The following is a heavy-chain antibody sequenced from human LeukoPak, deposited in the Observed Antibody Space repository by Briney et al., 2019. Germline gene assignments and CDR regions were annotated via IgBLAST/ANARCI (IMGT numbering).Heavy chain of an antibody. Sequence: PSETLSLTCAVSGSSISSGYYWGWIRQPPGKGLEWIGSIYHSGSTYYNPSLKSRVTILVNTSKNPFSLKLSSVTAADTAVYYCARTQLAYYYYYMDVWGKGTSVTVSS. V-gene: IGHV4-38-2*01. D-gene: IGHD1-1*01. CDR2: IYHSGST. J-gene: IGHJ6*03. CDR1: GSSISSGYY. CDR3: ARTQLAYYYYYMDV.